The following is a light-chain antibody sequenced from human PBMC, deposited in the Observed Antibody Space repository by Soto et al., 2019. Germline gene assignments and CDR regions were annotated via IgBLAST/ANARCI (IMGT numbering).Light chain of an antibody. CDR3: SSYTSSSTLMV. V-gene: IGLV2-14*01. Sequence: QSALTQPASVSGSPGQSITISCTGTSSDVGGYNYVSWYQQHPGKSPKLMIYDVINRPSGVSNRFSGSKSGNTASLTISGLQAEDEADYYCSSYTSSSTLMVFGGWTKLTVL. CDR1: SSDVGGYNY. CDR2: DVI. J-gene: IGLJ2*01.